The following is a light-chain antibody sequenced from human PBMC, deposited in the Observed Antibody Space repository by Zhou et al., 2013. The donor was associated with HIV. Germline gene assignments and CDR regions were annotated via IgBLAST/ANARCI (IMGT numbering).Light chain of an antibody. J-gene: IGKJ4*01. Sequence: DIQLTQSPSFLSASVGDRVTITCRASQGIASYLAWYQQKPGKAPTLLIYAASTLQSGVPSRFSGSGSGTEFTLTISSLQPEDFATYYCQQLNSYPLTFGGGTEGGRSN. CDR3: QQLNSYPLT. CDR2: AAS. V-gene: IGKV1-9*01. CDR1: QGIASY.